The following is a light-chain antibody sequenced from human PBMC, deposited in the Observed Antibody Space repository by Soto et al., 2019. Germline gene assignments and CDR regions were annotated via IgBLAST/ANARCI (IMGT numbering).Light chain of an antibody. V-gene: IGKV3-20*01. CDR1: QDLIVDY. Sequence: IVLTQSPGTLSLSPGERATLSCRASQDLIVDYLAWYQQKPGQPPRLLIYGASSRATGIPDRFSGSGSGTDFTLTISRLEPEDFAVYYCQQYGSSPITFGQGTRLEIK. J-gene: IGKJ5*01. CDR3: QQYGSSPIT. CDR2: GAS.